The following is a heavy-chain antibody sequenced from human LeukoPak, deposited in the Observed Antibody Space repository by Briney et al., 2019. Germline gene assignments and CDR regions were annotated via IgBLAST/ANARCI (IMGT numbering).Heavy chain of an antibody. CDR2: IYYSGST. Sequence: SETLSLTCTVSGGSISSSSYYWGWIRQPPGKGLEWIGSIYYSGSTYYNPSLKSRVTMSVDTSKNQFSLKLSSVTAADTAVYYCARVGEWELGGPAFDIWGQGTMVTVSS. V-gene: IGHV4-39*07. J-gene: IGHJ3*02. CDR3: ARVGEWELGGPAFDI. CDR1: GGSISSSSYY. D-gene: IGHD1-26*01.